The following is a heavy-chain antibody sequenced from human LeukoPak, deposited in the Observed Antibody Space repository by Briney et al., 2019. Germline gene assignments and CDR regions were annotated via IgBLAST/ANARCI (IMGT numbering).Heavy chain of an antibody. V-gene: IGHV5-51*01. Sequence: GESLKIPCKGSGYSFTSYWIGWVRQMPGKGLEWMGIIYPGDSDTRYSPSFQGQVTISADKSISTAYLQWSSLKASDTAMYYCARQRRKTGAMVTSVFDYWGQGTLVTVSS. J-gene: IGHJ4*02. CDR1: GYSFTSYW. D-gene: IGHD5-18*01. CDR2: IYPGDSDT. CDR3: ARQRRKTGAMVTSVFDY.